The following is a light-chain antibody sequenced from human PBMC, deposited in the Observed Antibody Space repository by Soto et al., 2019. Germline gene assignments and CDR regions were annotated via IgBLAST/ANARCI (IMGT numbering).Light chain of an antibody. CDR2: GAS. J-gene: IGKJ1*01. CDR1: QAIRNE. CDR3: LQDTDYTWT. V-gene: IGKV1-6*01. Sequence: AIQMTQSPSSLSASVGDRVTITCRASQAIRNELSWYQQKPGKAPKLLIYGASDLQNGVPSRFSGSGFGTDFTLTISRLQPEDFATYYCLQDTDYTWTFGQGTKVESK.